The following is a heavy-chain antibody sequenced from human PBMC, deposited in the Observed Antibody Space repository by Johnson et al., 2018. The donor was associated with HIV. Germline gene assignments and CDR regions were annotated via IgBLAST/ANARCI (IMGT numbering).Heavy chain of an antibody. J-gene: IGHJ3*02. CDR1: GFTFSNYW. CDR3: ARAMRWPNSFDI. Sequence: DVQLVESGGGLVKPGGSLRLSCAASGFTFSNYWMSWVRLAPGKGLEWLANIKEDGSEDYYVDSLKGRFTISRDNAQNSLYLQMNSLRAEDTAVYYCARAMRWPNSFDIRGQGTMVTVSS. D-gene: IGHD5-24*01. V-gene: IGHV3-7*02. CDR2: IKEDGSED.